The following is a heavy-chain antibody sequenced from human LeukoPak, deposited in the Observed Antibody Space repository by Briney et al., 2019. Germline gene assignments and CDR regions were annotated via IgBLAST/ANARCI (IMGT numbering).Heavy chain of an antibody. J-gene: IGHJ4*02. V-gene: IGHV5-51*01. CDR1: GYSFTSYW. D-gene: IGHD3-22*01. CDR2: IYPGDSDT. CDR3: ARTYYYDSSVPDFDY. Sequence: GESLKISCKGSGYSFTSYWIAWVRQMPGKGREWMGIIYPGDSDTRYSPSFQGQVTISADKSISTAYLQWSSLKASDTAMYYCARTYYYDSSVPDFDYWGQGTLVTVSS.